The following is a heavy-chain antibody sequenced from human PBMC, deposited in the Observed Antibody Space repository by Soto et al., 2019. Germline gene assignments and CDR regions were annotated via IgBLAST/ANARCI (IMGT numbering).Heavy chain of an antibody. CDR3: ARDVGYNCNVRCFDY. Sequence: ASVKVSCKASGYTFTSYGISWVRQAPGQGLEWMGWISAYNGNTNYAQKLQGRVTMTTDTSTSTAYMELRSLRSDDTAVYYCARDVGYNCNVRCFDYWGQGTLVTVSS. V-gene: IGHV1-18*01. D-gene: IGHD1-20*01. J-gene: IGHJ4*02. CDR1: GYTFTSYG. CDR2: ISAYNGNT.